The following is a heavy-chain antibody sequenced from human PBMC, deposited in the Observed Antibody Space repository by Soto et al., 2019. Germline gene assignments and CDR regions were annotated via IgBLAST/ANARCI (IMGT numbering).Heavy chain of an antibody. D-gene: IGHD3-3*01. CDR3: ARGEWLSYDY. J-gene: IGHJ4*02. V-gene: IGHV4-30-4*01. CDR1: GGSISSADHL. Sequence: SETLSLTCSVSGGSISSADHLWSWIRQPPGKGLGWIGYIHYGGSTYHNASLKSRISMSVDTSKNHFSLQLSSVTAADTAMYYCARGEWLSYDYWGQGTLVTVSS. CDR2: IHYGGST.